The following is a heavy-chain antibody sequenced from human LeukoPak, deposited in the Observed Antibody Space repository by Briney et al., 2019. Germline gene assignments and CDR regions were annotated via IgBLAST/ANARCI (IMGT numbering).Heavy chain of an antibody. CDR3: ARGIVAMRVFDY. J-gene: IGHJ4*02. Sequence: ETLSLSCTVSGGSISSHYWSWIRQPPGKGLEWIGYIYYSGSTNYNPSLRSRVTISVDTSKNQFSLKLSSVTAADTAVYYCARGIVAMRVFDYWGQGTLVTVSS. D-gene: IGHD3-22*01. CDR2: IYYSGST. CDR1: GGSISSHY. V-gene: IGHV4-59*11.